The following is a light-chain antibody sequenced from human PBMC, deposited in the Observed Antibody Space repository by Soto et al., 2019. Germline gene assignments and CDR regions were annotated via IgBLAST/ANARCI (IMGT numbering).Light chain of an antibody. Sequence: QSVLTQPPSVSGAPVRRVTISCTGSSSNIGAGYDVHWYQQVPGTAPKLLIYGNNNRPSGVPDRFSGSKSDTSASLAITGLQAEDEADYYCQSYDSSLSGGVFGTGTKLTVL. CDR2: GNN. CDR3: QSYDSSLSGGV. V-gene: IGLV1-40*01. CDR1: SSNIGAGYD. J-gene: IGLJ1*01.